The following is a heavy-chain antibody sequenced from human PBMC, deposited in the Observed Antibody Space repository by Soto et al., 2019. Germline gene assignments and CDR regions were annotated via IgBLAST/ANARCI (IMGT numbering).Heavy chain of an antibody. J-gene: IGHJ6*02. CDR1: GFNFDDSA. V-gene: IGHV3-9*01. D-gene: IGHD2-8*01. CDR3: VQDYFGVSGAMVV. CDR2: ISSNGGSK. Sequence: EVQLVESGGGLVRPGMSLRLSCAASGFNFDDSAMHWVRQAPGKGLEWVSGISSNGGSKGYADSVKGRFTISRDNANNSLYLQMNSLRADDTALYYCVQDYFGVSGAMVVWGQGSTVTVSS.